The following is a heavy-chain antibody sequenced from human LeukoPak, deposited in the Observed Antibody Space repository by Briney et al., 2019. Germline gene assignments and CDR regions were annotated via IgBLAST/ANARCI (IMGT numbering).Heavy chain of an antibody. D-gene: IGHD4-23*01. CDR2: INHSGST. CDR3: ARSLSYGGAPGFDY. Sequence: PSETLSLTCAVYGGSFSGYYWNWIRQPPGKGLEWIGEINHSGSTNYNPSLKSRVTISVDTSKNQFSLKLSSVTAADTAVYYCARSLSYGGAPGFDYWGQGTLVTVSS. CDR1: GGSFSGYY. V-gene: IGHV4-34*01. J-gene: IGHJ4*02.